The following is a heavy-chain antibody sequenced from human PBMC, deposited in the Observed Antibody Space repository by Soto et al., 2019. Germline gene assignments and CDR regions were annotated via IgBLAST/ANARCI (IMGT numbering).Heavy chain of an antibody. J-gene: IGHJ5*02. V-gene: IGHV4-34*01. D-gene: IGHD6-13*01. CDR2: INHSGST. CDR3: ARGGPNTGYSSSWYWGRWFDP. Sequence: SETLSLTCAVYGGSFSGYYWSWIRQPPGKGLEWIGEINHSGSTNYNPSLKSRVTISVDTSKNQFSLKLSSVTAADTAVYYCARGGPNTGYSSSWYWGRWFDPWGQGTLVTVSS. CDR1: GGSFSGYY.